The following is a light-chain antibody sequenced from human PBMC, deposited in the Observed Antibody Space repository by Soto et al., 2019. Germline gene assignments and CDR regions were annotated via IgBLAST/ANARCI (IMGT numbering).Light chain of an antibody. J-gene: IGLJ3*02. CDR1: SSDVGGYNY. CDR2: DVS. Sequence: QSVLTQPRSVSGSPGQSVTISCTGTSSDVGGYNYVSWYQQHPGKAPKLVIYDVSKRPSGVPDRFSGSKSGNTACLTISGLQAEDEADYYCCSYAGTSLWVFGGGTKLTVL. CDR3: CSYAGTSLWV. V-gene: IGLV2-11*01.